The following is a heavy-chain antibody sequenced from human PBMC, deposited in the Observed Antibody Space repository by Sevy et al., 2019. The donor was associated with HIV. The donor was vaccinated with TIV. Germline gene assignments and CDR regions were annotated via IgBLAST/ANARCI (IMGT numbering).Heavy chain of an antibody. CDR2: ISSASTYI. D-gene: IGHD5-12*01. CDR3: ARDFYGGYDRDY. CDR1: GFTFSSYE. J-gene: IGHJ4*02. Sequence: GGSLRLSCAASGFTFSSYEMNWVRQAPGKGLEWVSYISSASTYIYYADSVKGRFTMSRDDAKNSLYLQMSSLRAEDTAVYYCARDFYGGYDRDYWGQGTLVTVSS. V-gene: IGHV3-21*05.